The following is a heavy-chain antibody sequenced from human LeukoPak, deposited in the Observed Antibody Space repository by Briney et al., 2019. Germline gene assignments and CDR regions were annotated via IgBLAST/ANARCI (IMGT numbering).Heavy chain of an antibody. CDR2: IYHSGST. Sequence: PSGTLSLTCAVSGGSLSSSNWWSWVRQPPGKGLEWIGEIYHSGSTNYNPSLKSRVTISVDKSKNQFSLKLSSVTAADTAVYYCASVVPYDSSGYFGPPEYYFDYWGQGTLVTVSS. J-gene: IGHJ4*02. V-gene: IGHV4-4*02. CDR3: ASVVPYDSSGYFGPPEYYFDY. D-gene: IGHD3-22*01. CDR1: GGSLSSSNW.